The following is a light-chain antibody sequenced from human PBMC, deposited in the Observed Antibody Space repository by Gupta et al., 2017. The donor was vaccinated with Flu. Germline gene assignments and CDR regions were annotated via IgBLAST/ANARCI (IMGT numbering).Light chain of an antibody. CDR3: QQYNSYPLT. Sequence: GDRVTITCRASQSISSLLAWYQQKPGKAPKLLIYKASSLESGVPSRFSGSGSGTEFTRTISSLQPDDFATYYCQQYNSYPLTFGGGTKVEIK. V-gene: IGKV1-5*03. J-gene: IGKJ4*01. CDR1: QSISSL. CDR2: KAS.